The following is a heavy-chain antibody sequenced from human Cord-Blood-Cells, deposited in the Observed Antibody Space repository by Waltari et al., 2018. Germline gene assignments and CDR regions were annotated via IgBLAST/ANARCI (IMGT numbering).Heavy chain of an antibody. CDR1: GFTFSSYW. CDR2: IKQDGSEK. J-gene: IGHJ2*01. V-gene: IGHV3-7*01. D-gene: IGHD7-27*01. CDR3: ARKTGDWYFDL. Sequence: EVQLVESGGGLVQPGGSLRLSCAASGFTFSSYWMSWVRQAPGKGGGGVANIKQDGSEKYYVDSVKGRFTISRDNAKNSLYLQMNSLRAEDTAVYYCARKTGDWYFDLWGRGTLVTVSS.